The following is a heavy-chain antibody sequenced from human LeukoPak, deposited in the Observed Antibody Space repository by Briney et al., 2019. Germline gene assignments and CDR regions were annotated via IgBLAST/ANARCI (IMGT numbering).Heavy chain of an antibody. J-gene: IGHJ4*02. CDR1: GFTFSSYS. V-gene: IGHV3-48*01. Sequence: GGSLRLSCAASGFTFSSYSMNCVREAPRKGLEWVSYISSSSSVIDCADSVKGRFTISRDNAKNSLYLQMNSLRAEDTAFYYCARARGYSYGYSDFWGQGTLVTVSS. CDR3: ARARGYSYGYSDF. CDR2: ISSSSSVI. D-gene: IGHD5-18*01.